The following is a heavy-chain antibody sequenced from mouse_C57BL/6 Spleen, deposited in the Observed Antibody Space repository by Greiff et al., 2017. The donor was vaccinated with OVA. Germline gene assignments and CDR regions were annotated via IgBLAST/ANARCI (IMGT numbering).Heavy chain of an antibody. D-gene: IGHD2-12*01. CDR1: GYAFSSSW. CDR3: ARSLLYSKGYYAMDY. V-gene: IGHV1-82*01. J-gene: IGHJ4*01. CDR2: IYPGDGDT. Sequence: QVQLQQSGPELVKPGASVKISCKASGYAFSSSWMNWVKQRPGKGLEWIGRIYPGDGDTNYNGKFKGKATLTADKSSSTAYMQLSSLTSEDSAVYFCARSLLYSKGYYAMDYWGQGTSVTVSS.